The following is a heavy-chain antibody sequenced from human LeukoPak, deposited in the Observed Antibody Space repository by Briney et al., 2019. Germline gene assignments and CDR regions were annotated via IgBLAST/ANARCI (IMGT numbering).Heavy chain of an antibody. J-gene: IGHJ3*02. Sequence: SETLSLTCTVSGGSISSYYWSWIRQPPGKGLEWIGYIYYSGSTNYNPSLKSRVTISVDTSKNQFSLKLSSVTAADTAVYYCARVTPIDAFDIWGQGKMVTVSS. CDR2: IYYSGST. CDR3: ARVTPIDAFDI. V-gene: IGHV4-59*01. CDR1: GGSISSYY.